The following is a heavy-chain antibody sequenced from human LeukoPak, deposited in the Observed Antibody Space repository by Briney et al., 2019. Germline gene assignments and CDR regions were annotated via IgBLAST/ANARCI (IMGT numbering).Heavy chain of an antibody. CDR1: GGSISSYY. J-gene: IGHJ5*02. D-gene: IGHD3-10*01. V-gene: IGHV4-4*07. CDR2: IYTSGST. CDR3: ARDGGSTYYYGSGIRHMNWFDP. Sequence: SETLSLTCTVSGGSISSYYWSWIRQPAGQGLEWIGRIYTSGSTNYNPSLKSRVTMSVDTSKNQFSLKLSSVTAADTAVYYCARDGGSTYYYGSGIRHMNWFDPWGQGTLVTVSS.